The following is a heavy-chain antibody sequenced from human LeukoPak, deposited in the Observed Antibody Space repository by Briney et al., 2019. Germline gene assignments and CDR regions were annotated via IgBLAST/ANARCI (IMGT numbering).Heavy chain of an antibody. CDR3: ERPYYDFWSGYYAGGSHYYYYMDV. J-gene: IGHJ6*03. D-gene: IGHD3-3*01. Sequence: PGGSLRLSCAASGFTFSSYSMNWVRQAPGKGLEWVSSISSSSSYIYYADSVKGRFTISRDNAKNSLYLQMNSLRAEDTAVYYCERPYYDFWSGYYAGGSHYYYYMDVWGKGTTVTVSS. CDR1: GFTFSSYS. V-gene: IGHV3-21*01. CDR2: ISSSSSYI.